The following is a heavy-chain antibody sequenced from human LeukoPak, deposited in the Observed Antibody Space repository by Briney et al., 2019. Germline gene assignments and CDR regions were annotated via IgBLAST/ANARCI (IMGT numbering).Heavy chain of an antibody. V-gene: IGHV1-46*01. CDR3: AREGPNTRYFDY. CDR2: VNPSGGAR. J-gene: IGHJ4*02. CDR1: GLTFTGFH. D-gene: IGHD2-2*02. Sequence: GSVKVSCKVSGLTFTGFHIDWVRQAPGQGLEWMGIVNPSGGARNYDQKFQGRGTMTRDTSTSTVYMELSSLRSEDTAVYYYAREGPNTRYFDYWGQGILVTVSS.